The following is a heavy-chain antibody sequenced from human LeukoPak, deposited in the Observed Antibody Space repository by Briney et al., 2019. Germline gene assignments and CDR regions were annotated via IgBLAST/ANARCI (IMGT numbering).Heavy chain of an antibody. J-gene: IGHJ4*02. CDR1: GFTFSTYA. Sequence: GGSLRLSCAASGFTFSTYAMSWVRQAPGKGLEWVSHFGGSGGSIYYADSVKGRFTISRDNSKNTLYLQMNSLRAADTAVYYCAKSDCGGDCQILDYWGQGTLVTVSS. V-gene: IGHV3-23*01. CDR3: AKSDCGGDCQILDY. D-gene: IGHD2-21*02. CDR2: FGGSGGSI.